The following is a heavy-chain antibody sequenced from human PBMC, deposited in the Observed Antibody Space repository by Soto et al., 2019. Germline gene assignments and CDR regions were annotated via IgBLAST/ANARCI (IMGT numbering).Heavy chain of an antibody. CDR2: IYTSGST. J-gene: IGHJ5*02. Sequence: QVQLQESGPGLVKPSETLSLTCTVSGGSISSYYWSWIRQPAGKGLEWIGRIYTSGSTNYNPSLKSRVTMSVDTSKNQLSLKLSSVAAADTAVYYCARARELGMTKASNWFDPWGQGTLVTVSS. D-gene: IGHD7-27*01. CDR3: ARARELGMTKASNWFDP. V-gene: IGHV4-4*07. CDR1: GGSISSYY.